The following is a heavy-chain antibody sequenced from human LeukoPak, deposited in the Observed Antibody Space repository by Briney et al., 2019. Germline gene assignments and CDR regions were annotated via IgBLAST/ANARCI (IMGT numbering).Heavy chain of an antibody. CDR2: ISSSGSTI. Sequence: GGSLRLSCAASGFTFSSYEMNWVRQAPGKGLEWVSNISSSGSTIYYADSVKGRFTISRDNAKNSLYMQMNSLRAEDTAVYYCARNYGDYIAYYFDYWGQGTLVTVSS. J-gene: IGHJ4*02. CDR3: ARNYGDYIAYYFDY. D-gene: IGHD4-17*01. V-gene: IGHV3-48*03. CDR1: GFTFSSYE.